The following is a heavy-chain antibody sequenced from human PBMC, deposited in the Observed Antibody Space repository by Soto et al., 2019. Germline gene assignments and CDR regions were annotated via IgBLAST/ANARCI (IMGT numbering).Heavy chain of an antibody. Sequence: ASVKVSCKASVYTFTSYGISWVRQAPGQGLEWMGWISAYNGNTNYAQKLQGRVTMTTDTSTSTAYMELRSLRSDDTAVYYCARRPCSSTSCSYYYYMDVWGKGTTVTVSS. CDR2: ISAYNGNT. CDR1: VYTFTSYG. V-gene: IGHV1-18*01. D-gene: IGHD2-2*01. J-gene: IGHJ6*03. CDR3: ARRPCSSTSCSYYYYMDV.